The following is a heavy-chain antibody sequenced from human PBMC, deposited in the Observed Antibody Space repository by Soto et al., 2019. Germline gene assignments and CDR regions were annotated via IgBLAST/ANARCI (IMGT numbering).Heavy chain of an antibody. J-gene: IGHJ4*02. CDR1: GFTFSNAW. V-gene: IGHV3-15*01. CDR3: TTAATTVTTVDY. D-gene: IGHD4-17*01. Sequence: EVQLVESGGGLVKPGGSLRLSCAASGFTFSNAWMSWVRHAPERGLEWIGRIKREADGGSADYAAPVKGRFIISRDDSKNTLYLQMNSLKSEDTAVYYCTTAATTVTTVDYWGQGTLVTVSS. CDR2: IKREADGGSA.